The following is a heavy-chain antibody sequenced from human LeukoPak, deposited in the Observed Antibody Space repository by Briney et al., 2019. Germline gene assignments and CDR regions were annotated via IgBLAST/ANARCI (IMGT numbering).Heavy chain of an antibody. Sequence: PGGSLRLSCAASGFTFSNYWIHWVRQAPGKGLVWDSRIDNAGSITTYADSVKGRFTISRDNSKNTLCLQMNSLRAEDTAVYYCAKNPYYDFWSGHFDNWGQGILVTVSS. J-gene: IGHJ4*02. CDR2: IDNAGSIT. D-gene: IGHD3-3*01. V-gene: IGHV3-74*03. CDR1: GFTFSNYW. CDR3: AKNPYYDFWSGHFDN.